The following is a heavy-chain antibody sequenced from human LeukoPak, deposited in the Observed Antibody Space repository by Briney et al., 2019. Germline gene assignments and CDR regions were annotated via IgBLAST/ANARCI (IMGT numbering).Heavy chain of an antibody. CDR2: ISGSGGNT. J-gene: IGHJ4*02. V-gene: IGHV3-23*01. Sequence: GGSLIFSCAASGCTFSSYAMSRVRQAPGKGLECVSAISGSGGNTYSADSVKGRFTISRDNSKNTLYLQMNSLRGGDTAVYYCERDPSEYEWQRGWYRDFWGQGAQVTVSS. D-gene: IGHD6-19*01. CDR1: GCTFSSYA. CDR3: ERDPSEYEWQRGWYRDF.